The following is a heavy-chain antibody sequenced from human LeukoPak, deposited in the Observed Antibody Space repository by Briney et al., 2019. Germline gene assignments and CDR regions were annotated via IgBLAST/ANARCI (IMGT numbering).Heavy chain of an antibody. V-gene: IGHV4-59*01. CDR3: ARDVVAVPGSDNWFDP. J-gene: IGHJ5*02. CDR2: TSSDGST. D-gene: IGHD6-19*01. CDR1: GGSLRGFY. Sequence: KPSQTLSLTCTVSGGSLRGFYWSWIRQYPKLGVEWIGSTSSDGSTMFNPSLTSRVTISVDTSKSQISLRLTSVTAADTAIYYCARDVVAVPGSDNWFDPWGQGTLVTVSS.